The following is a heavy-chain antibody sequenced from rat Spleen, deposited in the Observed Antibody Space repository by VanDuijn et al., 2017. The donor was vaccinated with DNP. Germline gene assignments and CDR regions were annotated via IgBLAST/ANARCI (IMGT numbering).Heavy chain of an antibody. D-gene: IGHD1-6*01. J-gene: IGHJ2*01. CDR1: GFTFNNYW. CDR2: ITNTGGST. V-gene: IGHV5-31*01. Sequence: EVQLVESGGGLVQPGRSLKLSCVASGFTFNNYWMTWIRQAPGKGLEWVASITNTGGSTYYPDSVKGRFTISRDNAKSTLYLQMDSLRSEDTATYDCARPMYTTDYYYGDYFDYWGQGVMVTVSS. CDR3: ARPMYTTDYYYGDYFDY.